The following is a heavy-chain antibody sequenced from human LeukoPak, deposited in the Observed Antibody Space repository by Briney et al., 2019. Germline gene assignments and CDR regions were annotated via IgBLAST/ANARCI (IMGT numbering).Heavy chain of an antibody. V-gene: IGHV1-69*04. J-gene: IGHJ4*02. CDR2: IIPILGIA. CDR3: ARVGDGYKYDY. Sequence: GASVKVSCKASGYTFTSYGISWVRQAPGQGLEWMGRIIPILGIANYAQKFQGRVTIIADKSTSTAYMELSSLRSEDTAVYYCARVGDGYKYDYWGQGTLVTVSS. CDR1: GYTFTSYG. D-gene: IGHD5-24*01.